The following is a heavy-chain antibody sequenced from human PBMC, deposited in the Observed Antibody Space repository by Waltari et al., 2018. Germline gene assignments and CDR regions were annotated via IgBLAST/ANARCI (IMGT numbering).Heavy chain of an antibody. J-gene: IGHJ4*02. D-gene: IGHD4-17*01. CDR3: ASVTGNS. Sequence: EVQLVESGGGLVQPGGSLRLSCAASGFTFSSYEMNWVRQAPGKGLGWVSYISSSGRTIYDADSVKRRVASSRDNARNSLYLQMNSLGAEDTAVYYCASVTGNSWGQGTLVTVSS. V-gene: IGHV3-48*03. CDR1: GFTFSSYE. CDR2: ISSSGRTI.